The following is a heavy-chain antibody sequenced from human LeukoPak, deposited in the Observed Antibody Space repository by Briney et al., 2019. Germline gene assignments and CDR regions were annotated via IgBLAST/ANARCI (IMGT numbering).Heavy chain of an antibody. CDR3: ARLTYYDFWGASSA. V-gene: IGHV4-59*01. J-gene: IGHJ5*02. CDR2: IYHTGST. CDR1: GGSIRTYY. Sequence: PSETLSLTCTVSGGSIRTYYWSWIRQPPGKGLEWIGNIYHTGSTNYNPSLKSRVTISVDMSKNQFSLKLTSVTAADTAVYYCARLTYYDFWGASSAWGQGTLVTVSS. D-gene: IGHD3-3*01.